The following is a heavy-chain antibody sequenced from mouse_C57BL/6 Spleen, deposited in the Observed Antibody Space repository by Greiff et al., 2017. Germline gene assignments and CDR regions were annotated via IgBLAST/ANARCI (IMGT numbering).Heavy chain of an antibody. CDR3: SSYWYFDV. J-gene: IGHJ1*03. CDR1: GYTFTSYW. Sequence: QVQLQQSGAELVMPGASVKLSCKASGYTFTSYWMHWVKQRPGQGLEWIGEIDPSASYTNYNQKFKGKSTLTVDKSSSTAYMQLSSLTSEDSAVYYCSSYWYFDVWGTGTTVTVSS. D-gene: IGHD1-1*01. CDR2: IDPSASYT. V-gene: IGHV1-69*01.